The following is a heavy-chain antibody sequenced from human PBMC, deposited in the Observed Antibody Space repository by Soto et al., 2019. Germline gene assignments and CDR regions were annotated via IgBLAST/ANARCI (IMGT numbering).Heavy chain of an antibody. Sequence: GGSLRLSCAASGFTFSSYAMHWVRQAPGKGLEWVAVISYEGSNKYYADSVKGRFTISRDNSKNTLYLQMNSLRAEDTAVYYCARLDTAMVRIDYYYYGMDVWGQGTTVTVSS. V-gene: IGHV3-30-3*01. CDR3: ARLDTAMVRIDYYYYGMDV. CDR1: GFTFSSYA. J-gene: IGHJ6*02. CDR2: ISYEGSNK. D-gene: IGHD5-18*01.